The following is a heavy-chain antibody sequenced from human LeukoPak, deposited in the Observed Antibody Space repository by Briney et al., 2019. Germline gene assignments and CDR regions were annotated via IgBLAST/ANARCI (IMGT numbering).Heavy chain of an antibody. CDR2: IYPGDSDT. J-gene: IGHJ4*02. CDR1: GYSFTSYW. Sequence: GESLKISCKPSGYSFTSYWIGWVRQMPGKGLEWMGIIYPGDSDTRYSPSFQGQVTISADKSISAAYLQWSSLKASDNAMYYCARHRAAAEGGALDYWGEGTLVTVSS. D-gene: IGHD6-13*01. V-gene: IGHV5-51*01. CDR3: ARHRAAAEGGALDY.